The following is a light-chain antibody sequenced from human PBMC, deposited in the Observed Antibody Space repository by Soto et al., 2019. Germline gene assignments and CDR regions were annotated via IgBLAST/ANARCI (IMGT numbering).Light chain of an antibody. Sequence: QSVLTQPASVSGSPGQSITISCTGTSNDIGANDYVSRYQHHPGQAPKILIYEAANRPSGVSHRFSGSKSGNTASLTISGLQAEDEADYFCTSYTSTSTLVFGGGTKLTVL. V-gene: IGLV2-14*01. J-gene: IGLJ2*01. CDR2: EAA. CDR3: TSYTSTSTLV. CDR1: SNDIGANDY.